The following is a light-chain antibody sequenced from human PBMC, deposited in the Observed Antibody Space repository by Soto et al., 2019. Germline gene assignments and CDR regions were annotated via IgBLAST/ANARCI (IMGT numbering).Light chain of an antibody. CDR2: AAS. CDR1: QGISSY. V-gene: IGKV1-9*01. J-gene: IGKJ1*01. Sequence: DIQLTQSPSFLSASVGDRVTITCRASQGISSYLAWYQQKPGKAPKLLIYAASTLQIGVTSMFSGSGSGTEFTLTISSLQPEDFATYYCQQLNSYPRTFGKGTKVEIK. CDR3: QQLNSYPRT.